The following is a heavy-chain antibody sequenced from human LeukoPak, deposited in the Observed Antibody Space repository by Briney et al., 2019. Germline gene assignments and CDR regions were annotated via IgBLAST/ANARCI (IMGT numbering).Heavy chain of an antibody. CDR3: ARTNYDSSGRGVFDY. CDR1: GFTFSSYE. CDR2: ISSNGSTI. D-gene: IGHD3-22*01. V-gene: IGHV3-48*03. J-gene: IGHJ4*02. Sequence: QAGGSLRLSCAASGFTFSSYEMNWVRQAPGKGLEWVSYISSNGSTIYYADSVKGRFTISRDNAKNSLYLQMNSLRAEDTAVYYCARTNYDSSGRGVFDYWGQGTLVTVSS.